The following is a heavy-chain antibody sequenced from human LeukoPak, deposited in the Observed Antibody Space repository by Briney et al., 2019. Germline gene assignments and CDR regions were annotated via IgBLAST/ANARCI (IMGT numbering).Heavy chain of an antibody. Sequence: GGSLRLSCAAPGFTFSSYSMNWVRQAPGKGLEWVSSISGSSSYIYYADSVKGRFTISRDNAKNSLYLQMNSLRAEDTAVYYCARSGDSGWYQPGYWGQGTLVTVSS. J-gene: IGHJ4*02. CDR2: ISGSSSYI. V-gene: IGHV3-21*01. CDR3: ARSGDSGWYQPGY. CDR1: GFTFSSYS. D-gene: IGHD6-19*01.